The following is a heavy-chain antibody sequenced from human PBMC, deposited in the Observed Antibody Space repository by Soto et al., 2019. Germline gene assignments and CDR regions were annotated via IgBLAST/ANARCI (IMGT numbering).Heavy chain of an antibody. Sequence: QVQLVQSGAEVKKPGSSVKVSCKASGGTFSSYAISWVRQAPGQGLEWMGGIIPIFGTANYAQKFQGRVTITADESXSTXYMELSSLRSEDTAVYYCASGDYDFWSGPGGGMDVWGQGTTVTVSS. CDR3: ASGDYDFWSGPGGGMDV. CDR1: GGTFSSYA. D-gene: IGHD3-3*01. V-gene: IGHV1-69*12. CDR2: IIPIFGTA. J-gene: IGHJ6*02.